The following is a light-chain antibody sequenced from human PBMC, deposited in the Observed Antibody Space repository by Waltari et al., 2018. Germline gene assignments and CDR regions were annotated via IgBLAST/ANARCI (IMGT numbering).Light chain of an antibody. CDR2: GVS. Sequence: EIVLAQSPGTLSFSPGETATLSCRATQSVPNKYLAWYQQKPGQPPRLLIYGVSNRATGIPYRFSGSGSGTDFTLTISRLEPEDFAVYYCQLYDTSPRFTFGPGTKVDIK. CDR3: QLYDTSPRFT. J-gene: IGKJ3*01. CDR1: QSVPNKY. V-gene: IGKV3-20*01.